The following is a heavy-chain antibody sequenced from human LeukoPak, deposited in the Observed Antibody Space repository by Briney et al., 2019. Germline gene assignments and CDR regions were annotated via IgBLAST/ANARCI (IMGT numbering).Heavy chain of an antibody. Sequence: GASVKVSCKASGYTFTSYVMDWVRQAPGQGLEWMRWINTNTGNPTYAQGFTGRFVFSLDISVSTAYLQISSLKAEDTAVYYCARDRAVYSSTWYEFDYWGQGTLVTVSS. CDR3: ARDRAVYSSTWYEFDY. V-gene: IGHV7-4-1*02. J-gene: IGHJ4*02. CDR2: INTNTGNP. CDR1: GYTFTSYV. D-gene: IGHD6-13*01.